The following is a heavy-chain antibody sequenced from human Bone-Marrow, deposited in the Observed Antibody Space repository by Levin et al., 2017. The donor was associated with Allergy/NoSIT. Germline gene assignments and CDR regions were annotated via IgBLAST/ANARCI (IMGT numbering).Heavy chain of an antibody. Sequence: GESLKISCKASGYTFTSYDINWVRQATGQGLEWMGWMNPNSGNTGYAQKFQGRVTMTRNTSISTTYMELSSLRSEDTAVYYCARGRAARPQYYFDYWGQGTLVTVSS. J-gene: IGHJ4*02. CDR3: ARGRAARPQYYFDY. V-gene: IGHV1-8*01. D-gene: IGHD6-6*01. CDR1: GYTFTSYD. CDR2: MNPNSGNT.